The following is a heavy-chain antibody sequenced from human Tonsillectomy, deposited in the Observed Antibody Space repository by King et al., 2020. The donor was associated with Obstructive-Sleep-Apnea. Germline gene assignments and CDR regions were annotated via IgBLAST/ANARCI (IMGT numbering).Heavy chain of an antibody. CDR3: ARGLMGTIVGATEFDY. CDR2: IIHTGGT. V-gene: IGHV4-34*01. Sequence: VQLQQWGAGLLKPSETLSLTCAVYCGSFSGYHWSWIRQPPGQGLEWIGEIIHTGGTNYNPSLMIRGTISVETSKNQFSPKLSSVTAADTAVHYCARGLMGTIVGATEFDYWGQGSLVTVSS. J-gene: IGHJ4*02. CDR1: CGSFSGYH. D-gene: IGHD1-26*01.